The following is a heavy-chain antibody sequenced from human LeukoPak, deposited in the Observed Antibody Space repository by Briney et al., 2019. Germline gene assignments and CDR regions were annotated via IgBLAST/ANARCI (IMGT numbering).Heavy chain of an antibody. CDR3: ARVQSRLSWFDP. V-gene: IGHV4-59*12. J-gene: IGHJ5*02. CDR2: IYNNAKT. CDR1: GGSMNRFY. Sequence: SETLSLTCTVSGGSMNRFYWSWIRQSPGKGLEWIGYIYNNAKTNYKPSLKSRVNISVNSSKNQFSLKLSSVTAADTAVYYCARVQSRLSWFDPWGQGTLVTVSS.